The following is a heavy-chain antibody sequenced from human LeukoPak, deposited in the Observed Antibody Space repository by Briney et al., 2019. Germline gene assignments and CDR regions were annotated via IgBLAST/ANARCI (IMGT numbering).Heavy chain of an antibody. Sequence: ASVKVSCKASGYTFTSYGISWVRQAPGQGLEWMGWIITYNGNTNYAQKFQGRVTMTTDTSTGTAYMELRSLRSDDTAVYYCARDTKRSRARWENLGFDPWGQGTLVTVSS. CDR3: ARDTKRSRARWENLGFDP. CDR1: GYTFTSYG. V-gene: IGHV1-18*01. D-gene: IGHD1-26*01. J-gene: IGHJ5*02. CDR2: IITYNGNT.